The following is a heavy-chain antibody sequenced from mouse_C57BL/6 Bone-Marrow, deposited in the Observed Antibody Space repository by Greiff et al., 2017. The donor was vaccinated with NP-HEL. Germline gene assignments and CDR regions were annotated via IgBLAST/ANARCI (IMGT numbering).Heavy chain of an antibody. V-gene: IGHV3-6*01. CDR1: GYSITSGYY. J-gene: IGHJ2*01. CDR3: ARDLFDY. CDR2: IRYDGSN. Sequence: EVKLQEPGPGLVKPSQSLSLTCSVTGYSITSGYYRNWIRQFPRNQLEWMGYIRYDGSNNYNPSLKNRITITRDTSKNQFFLKLNSVTTEDTATYYCARDLFDYWGQGTTLTVSS.